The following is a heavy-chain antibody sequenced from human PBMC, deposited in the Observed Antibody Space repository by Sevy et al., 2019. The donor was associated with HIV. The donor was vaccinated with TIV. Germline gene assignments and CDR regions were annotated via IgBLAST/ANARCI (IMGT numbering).Heavy chain of an antibody. J-gene: IGHJ6*02. CDR1: GFTFSSYW. Sequence: GGSLRLSCAASGFTFSSYWMSWVRQAPGNGLEWVANIKKDGSEKYYVDSVKGRFTISRDNAKNSLYLQMNSLRVEDTAMYYCARDCSSTNCLWGLDVWGQGTSVTVSS. V-gene: IGHV3-7*03. CDR3: ARDCSSTNCLWGLDV. D-gene: IGHD2-2*01. CDR2: IKKDGSEK.